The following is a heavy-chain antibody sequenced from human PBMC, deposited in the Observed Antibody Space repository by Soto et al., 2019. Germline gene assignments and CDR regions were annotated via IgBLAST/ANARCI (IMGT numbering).Heavy chain of an antibody. CDR1: SDSISSGDYY. V-gene: IGHV4-30-4*01. CDR2: IYYTGNT. Sequence: SETLSLTCAVSSDSISSGDYYWSWIRQPPGKGLEWIGSIYYTGNTYYKPSLKSRVAISVDTSKNQFSLKMRSVTAADTAIYYCARERAREGNRPFHPWGQGTLVTVS. D-gene: IGHD1-1*01. CDR3: ARERAREGNRPFHP. J-gene: IGHJ1*01.